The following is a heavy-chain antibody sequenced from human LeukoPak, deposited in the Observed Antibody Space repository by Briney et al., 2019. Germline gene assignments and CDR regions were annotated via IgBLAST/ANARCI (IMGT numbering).Heavy chain of an antibody. Sequence: PGGSLRLSCAASGSTFSSYSMNWVRQAPGKGLEWVSYISSSSISIYYADSVKGRFTISRDNAKNSLFLQMNSLRAEDTAVYYCARDSTSSWYWIDPWGQGTLVTVSS. CDR3: ARDSTSSWYWIDP. CDR1: GSTFSSYS. V-gene: IGHV3-48*01. D-gene: IGHD6-13*01. CDR2: ISSSSISI. J-gene: IGHJ5*02.